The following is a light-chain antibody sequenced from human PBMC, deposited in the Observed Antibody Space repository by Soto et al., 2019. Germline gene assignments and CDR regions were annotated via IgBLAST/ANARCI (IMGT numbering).Light chain of an antibody. V-gene: IGLV2-14*01. Sequence: QSALTQPASVSGSPGQSITISCTGTSSDVGGYNYVSGYQQHPGKAPKLMIYEVSNRPSGVSNRFSGSKSGNTASLTISGLQAEDEADYYCSSYTSSSTRVFGGGIKLTVL. CDR3: SSYTSSSTRV. CDR2: EVS. CDR1: SSDVGGYNY. J-gene: IGLJ3*02.